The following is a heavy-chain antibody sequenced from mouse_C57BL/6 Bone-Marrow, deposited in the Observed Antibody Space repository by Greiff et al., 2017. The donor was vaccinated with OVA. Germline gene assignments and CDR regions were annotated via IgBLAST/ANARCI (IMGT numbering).Heavy chain of an antibody. V-gene: IGHV1-82*01. CDR2: IYPGDGDT. Sequence: VKLVESGPELVKPGASVKISCKASGYAFSSSWMNWVKQRPGKGLEWIGRIYPGDGDTNYNGKFKGKATLTADKSSSTAYMQLSSLTSEDSAVYYCARFGTTVIATGWTRALDYWGQGTTVTVSS. CDR1: GYAFSSSW. D-gene: IGHD1-1*01. J-gene: IGHJ4*01. CDR3: ARFGTTVIATGWTRALDY.